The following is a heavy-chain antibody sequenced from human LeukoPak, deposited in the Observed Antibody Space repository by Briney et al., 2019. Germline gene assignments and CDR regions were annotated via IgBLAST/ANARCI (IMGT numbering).Heavy chain of an antibody. Sequence: SQTLSLTCTVSGGSISSGSYYWSWIRQPAGKGLEWIGRNYTSGSTNYNPSLKSRVTISVDTSKNQFPLKLSSVTAADTAVYYCATSPLGRYYDILTGYNNDYMDVWGKGTTVTVSS. D-gene: IGHD3-9*01. CDR3: ATSPLGRYYDILTGYNNDYMDV. V-gene: IGHV4-61*02. J-gene: IGHJ6*03. CDR1: GGSISSGSYY. CDR2: NYTSGST.